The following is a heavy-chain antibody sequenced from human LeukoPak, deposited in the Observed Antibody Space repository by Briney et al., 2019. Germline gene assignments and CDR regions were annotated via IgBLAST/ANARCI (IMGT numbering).Heavy chain of an antibody. Sequence: SETLSLTCTVPDGSISSYTWTWIRQPAGKGLEWIGRIYSSGTTIYNPSLKSRVTMSVDTSKNQFSLNLSSVTAADTAVYYCARNYQEWSHLRYFHYYYMDVWSKGTTVTVSS. V-gene: IGHV4-4*07. CDR1: DGSISSYT. D-gene: IGHD3-3*01. CDR3: ARNYQEWSHLRYFHYYYMDV. CDR2: IYSSGTT. J-gene: IGHJ6*03.